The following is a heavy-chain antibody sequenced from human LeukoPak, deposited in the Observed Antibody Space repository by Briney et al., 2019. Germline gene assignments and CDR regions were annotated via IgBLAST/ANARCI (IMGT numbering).Heavy chain of an antibody. J-gene: IGHJ4*02. V-gene: IGHV3-48*02. CDR1: GFTFRSYS. CDR2: ISSSSTI. D-gene: IGHD3-16*02. Sequence: PGGSLRPSRAASGFTFRSYSLTWVRQAPGQGLEWVSYISSSSTIYYTDSVKGRFTISRDNAKNSLYLQMNSLTDEDTAVYDCARDFESLGVDFDYWCQGTLVTVSS. CDR3: ARDFESLGVDFDY.